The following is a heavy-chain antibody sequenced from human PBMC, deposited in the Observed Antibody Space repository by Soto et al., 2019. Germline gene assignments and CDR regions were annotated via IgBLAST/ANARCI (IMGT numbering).Heavy chain of an antibody. CDR2: MYYSGST. CDR1: GGSISSSSYY. D-gene: IGHD1-26*01. J-gene: IGHJ4*02. V-gene: IGHV4-61*05. CDR3: ARGADYYPGEYYFDY. Sequence: PSETLSLTCTVSGGSISSSSYYWGWIRQPPGKGLEWIGYMYYSGSTNYNPSLKSRVTISVDTSKNQFSLKLSSVTAADTAVYYCARGADYYPGEYYFDYWGQGTLVTVSS.